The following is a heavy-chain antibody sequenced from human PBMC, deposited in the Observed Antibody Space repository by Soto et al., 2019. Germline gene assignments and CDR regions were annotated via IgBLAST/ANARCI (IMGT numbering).Heavy chain of an antibody. CDR2: INWNSGSI. Sequence: SLRLSCAASGFTFDDYAMHWVRQVPGKGLEWVSGINWNSGSIGYGDSVKGRFAISRDNAKNSLHLQMNSLSAEDTAFYYCVQDERIQSYSGQFRNWGQGTLVTVSS. CDR3: VQDERIQSYSGQFRN. D-gene: IGHD1-26*01. CDR1: GFTFDDYA. J-gene: IGHJ1*01. V-gene: IGHV3-9*01.